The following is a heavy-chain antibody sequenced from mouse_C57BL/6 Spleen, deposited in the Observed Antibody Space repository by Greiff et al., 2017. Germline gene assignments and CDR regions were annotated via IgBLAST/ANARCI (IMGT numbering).Heavy chain of an antibody. J-gene: IGHJ2*01. V-gene: IGHV1-55*01. CDR1: GYTFTSYW. CDR2: IYPGSGST. Sequence: QVQLQQPGAELVKPGASVKMSCKASGYTFTSYWITWVKQRPGQGLVWIGDIYPGSGSTNYNEKFKSKATLTVDTSSSTAYMQLSSLTSEDSAVYYRARIPIYYDYDEGDYWGQGTTLTVSS. D-gene: IGHD2-4*01. CDR3: ARIPIYYDYDEGDY.